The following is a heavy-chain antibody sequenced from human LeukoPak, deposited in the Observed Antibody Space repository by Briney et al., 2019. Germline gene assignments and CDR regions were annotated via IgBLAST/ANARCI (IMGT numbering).Heavy chain of an antibody. CDR2: ISYDGSNK. CDR1: GFTFSSYA. CDR3: ARGPWGTVGGFFEYNWFDP. J-gene: IGHJ5*02. D-gene: IGHD6-19*01. V-gene: IGHV3-30*04. Sequence: GGSLRLSCAASGFTFSSYAMHWVRQAPGKGLEWVAVISYDGSNKYYADSVKGRFTISRDNSKNTLYLQMNSLRAEDTAVYYCARGPWGTVGGFFEYNWFDPWGQGTLVTVSS.